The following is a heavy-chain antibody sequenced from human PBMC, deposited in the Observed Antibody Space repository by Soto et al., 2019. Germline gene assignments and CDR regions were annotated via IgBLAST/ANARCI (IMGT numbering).Heavy chain of an antibody. CDR1: GFAFSGYG. D-gene: IGHD1-26*01. Sequence: QVQLVESGGGVVQPGRSLRLSCAASGFAFSGYGMHWVRQAPGKGLERVALISYDGSDTYYADSVKGRCTISRDNSKNTLYVQMHSLRAEDTAVYYCAKTDRGGSYDYWGQGTLVTVSS. CDR3: AKTDRGGSYDY. V-gene: IGHV3-30*18. CDR2: ISYDGSDT. J-gene: IGHJ4*02.